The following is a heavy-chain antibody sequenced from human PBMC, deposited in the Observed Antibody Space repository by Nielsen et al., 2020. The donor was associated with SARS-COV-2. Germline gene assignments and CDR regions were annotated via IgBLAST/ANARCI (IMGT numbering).Heavy chain of an antibody. CDR1: GFTFSTHA. Sequence: GGSLRLSCAASGFTFSTHAMHWVRQVPGKGLEWVAVLSYDGSNKSYGGSVRGRFAISRENSKNTLYLQMNSLRVEDTAVYYCATANSGNYFHPFDYWGQGTLGTVSA. D-gene: IGHD2/OR15-2a*01. CDR3: ATANSGNYFHPFDY. V-gene: IGHV3-30*09. J-gene: IGHJ4*02. CDR2: LSYDGSNK.